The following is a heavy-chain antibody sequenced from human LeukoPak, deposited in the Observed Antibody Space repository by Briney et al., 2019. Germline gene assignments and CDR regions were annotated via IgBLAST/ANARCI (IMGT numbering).Heavy chain of an antibody. CDR2: ISSRSSYI. CDR3: ARRGGMSSGRSFDH. CDR1: GFDSNYYD. D-gene: IGHD3-16*01. V-gene: IGHV3-21*01. Sequence: GGSLRLSCVGSGFDSNYYDINWVRQAPGKGLEWVSSISSRSSYIYFADSAKGRFTISRDNANGSVFLHMTSLRPEDTAVYYCARRGGMSSGRSFDHWGQGTLVTVSS. J-gene: IGHJ4*02.